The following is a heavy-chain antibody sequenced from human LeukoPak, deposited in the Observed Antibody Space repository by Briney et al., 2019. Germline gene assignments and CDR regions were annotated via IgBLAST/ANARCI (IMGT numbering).Heavy chain of an antibody. J-gene: IGHJ3*02. Sequence: PGGSLRLSCAASGFSFSDYYMSWIRQAPGKGLEWVAFIRYDGSNKYYADSVKGRFTISRDNSKNTLYLQMNSLRAEDTAVYYCAKQIAARGLGAFDIWGQGTMVTVSS. CDR1: GFSFSDYY. CDR3: AKQIAARGLGAFDI. D-gene: IGHD6-13*01. CDR2: IRYDGSNK. V-gene: IGHV3-30*02.